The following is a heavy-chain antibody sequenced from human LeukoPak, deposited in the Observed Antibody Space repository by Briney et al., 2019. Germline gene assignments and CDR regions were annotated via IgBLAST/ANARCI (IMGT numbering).Heavy chain of an antibody. D-gene: IGHD3-22*01. Sequence: GGSLGLSCAASGFTFSSYSMNWVRQAPGKGLEWVSSISSSSSYIYYADSVKGRFTISRDNAKNSLYLQMNSLRAEDTAVYYCARDRLPYYYDSSGYSIDYWGQGTLVTVSS. CDR1: GFTFSSYS. CDR2: ISSSSSYI. J-gene: IGHJ4*02. V-gene: IGHV3-21*01. CDR3: ARDRLPYYYDSSGYSIDY.